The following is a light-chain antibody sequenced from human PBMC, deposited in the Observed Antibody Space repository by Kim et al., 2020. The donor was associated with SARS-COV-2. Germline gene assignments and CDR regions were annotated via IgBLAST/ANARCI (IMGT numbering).Light chain of an antibody. CDR2: GNS. CDR1: SSNIGAVYD. J-gene: IGLJ1*01. CDR3: QSYDSSLSGSGV. V-gene: IGLV1-40*01. Sequence: ISCTGSSSNIGAVYDVHWYQQLPGTAPKLLIYGNSNRPSGVPDRFSGSKSGTSASLAITGLQAEDEADYYCQSYDSSLSGSGVFGTGTKVTVL.